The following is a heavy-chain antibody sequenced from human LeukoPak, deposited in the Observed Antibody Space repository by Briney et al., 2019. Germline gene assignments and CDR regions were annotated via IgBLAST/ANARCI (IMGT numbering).Heavy chain of an antibody. CDR2: IYSGGST. J-gene: IGHJ6*03. CDR3: ATHGSGSTLYYYYMDV. Sequence: PGGSLRLSCAASEFTVSSNYMSWVRQAPGKGLEWVSVIYSGGSTYYADSVEGRFTISRDNSKNTLYLQMNSLRAEDTAVYYCATHGSGSTLYYYYMDVWGKGTTVTVSS. D-gene: IGHD3-10*01. CDR1: EFTVSSNY. V-gene: IGHV3-53*01.